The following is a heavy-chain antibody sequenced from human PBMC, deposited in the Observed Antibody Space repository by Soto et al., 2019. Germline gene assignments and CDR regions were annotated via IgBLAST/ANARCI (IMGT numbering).Heavy chain of an antibody. CDR3: AKAMPRSYADALDI. Sequence: GKGLEWVSSISASGGSTYYADSVRGRFTISRDNSKNTLYLQTNSLRAEDTAVYYSAKAMPRSYADALDISGQGTLRTVYS. V-gene: IGHV3-23*01. D-gene: IGHD2-8*01. CDR2: ISASGGST. J-gene: IGHJ3*02.